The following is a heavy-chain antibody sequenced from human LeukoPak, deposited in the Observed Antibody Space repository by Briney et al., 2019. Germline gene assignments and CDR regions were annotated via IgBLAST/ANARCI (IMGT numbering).Heavy chain of an antibody. D-gene: IGHD3-16*01. CDR2: LASDESNK. J-gene: IGHJ4*02. Sequence: PGGSLRLSCAASGLTISDSWMHWVRQAPGKGLMWVSRLASDESNKIYADSVKGRFTISRDNAKNTLYLQMNSLRVEDTGIYYCARGAGWGRLDSWGQGALVTVSS. CDR3: ARGAGWGRLDS. V-gene: IGHV3-74*01. CDR1: GLTISDSW.